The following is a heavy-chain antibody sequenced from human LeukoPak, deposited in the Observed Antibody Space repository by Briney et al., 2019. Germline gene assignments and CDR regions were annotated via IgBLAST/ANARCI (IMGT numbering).Heavy chain of an antibody. Sequence: GGSLRLSCAASGFTFDDYAMHWVRQAPGKGLEWISGISWNSGSIGCADSVKGRFTISRDNAKNSLYLQMNSLRAGDTALYYCAKATGNWNFNHFDYWGQGTLVTVSS. D-gene: IGHD1-7*01. CDR2: ISWNSGSI. J-gene: IGHJ4*02. V-gene: IGHV3-9*01. CDR1: GFTFDDYA. CDR3: AKATGNWNFNHFDY.